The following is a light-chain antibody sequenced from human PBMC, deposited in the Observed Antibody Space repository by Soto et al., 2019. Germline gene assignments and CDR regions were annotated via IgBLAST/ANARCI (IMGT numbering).Light chain of an antibody. Sequence: THSPGTLSVSPWHRSPISVGAAQGVTTNFAWYQQKSGQSPRLLIYDVSNRATGVPARFSGSGSGTDFTLTISSLEPEDFAVYYCQQRSNWPRTFGQGTKVDIK. CDR3: QQRSNWPRT. V-gene: IGKV3D-11*01. J-gene: IGKJ1*01. CDR2: DVS. CDR1: QGVTTN.